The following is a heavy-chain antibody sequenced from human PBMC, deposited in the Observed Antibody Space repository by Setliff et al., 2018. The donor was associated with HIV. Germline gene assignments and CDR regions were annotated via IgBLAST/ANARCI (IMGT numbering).Heavy chain of an antibody. Sequence: PGGSLRLSCAASGFTFSSYEMNWVRQAPGKGLEWVSYISSSRSTIYYADSVKGRFTISRDNAKNSLYLQMNSLRAEDTAVYYCARGQFRLRPDSLDLWGQGTLVTVSS. D-gene: IGHD2-21*01. V-gene: IGHV3-48*03. J-gene: IGHJ4*03. CDR2: ISSSRSTI. CDR3: ARGQFRLRPDSLDL. CDR1: GFTFSSYE.